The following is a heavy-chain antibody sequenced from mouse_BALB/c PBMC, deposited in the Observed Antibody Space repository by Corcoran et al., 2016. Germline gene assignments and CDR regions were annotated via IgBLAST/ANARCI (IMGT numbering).Heavy chain of an antibody. J-gene: IGHJ4*01. CDR2: INTYTGEP. Sequence: QIQLVQSGPELKKPGETVTISCTASGYTFTNYGMNWVKQAPGKGLKWMGWINTYTGEPTYADDIKGRFAFSLETSASTAYLQINNLKNEDTATYFCAREPYAMDYWGQGTSVTVSS. V-gene: IGHV9-3-1*01. D-gene: IGHD6-1*01. CDR1: GYTFTNYG. CDR3: AREPYAMDY.